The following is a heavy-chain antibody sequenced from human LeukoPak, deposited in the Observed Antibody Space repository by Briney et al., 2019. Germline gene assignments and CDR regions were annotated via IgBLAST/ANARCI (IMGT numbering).Heavy chain of an antibody. Sequence: SETLSLTCTVSGGSLTSYYWNWIRQPPGKGLEWIGFIYSDGSTNYNPSLRSRVTISIDTSKNQFSLRLTSVTAADTGIYYCARTHTTMVTGIDYWGQGTLVTLSS. V-gene: IGHV4-59*01. CDR3: ARTHTTMVTGIDY. CDR2: IYSDGST. CDR1: GGSLTSYY. D-gene: IGHD5-18*01. J-gene: IGHJ4*02.